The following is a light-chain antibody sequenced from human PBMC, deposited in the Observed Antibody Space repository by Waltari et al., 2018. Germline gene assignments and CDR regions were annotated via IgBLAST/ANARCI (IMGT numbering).Light chain of an antibody. Sequence: IVLTQSPATLSLSPGERATHSCRASQTVSTYLAWFQQKPGQAPRLPIYDASNRAPGIPARFSGSGSGTDFSLTISSLEPEDFAVYYCHQRSLWPWTFGQGTKVAIK. V-gene: IGKV3-11*01. J-gene: IGKJ1*01. CDR2: DAS. CDR3: HQRSLWPWT. CDR1: QTVSTY.